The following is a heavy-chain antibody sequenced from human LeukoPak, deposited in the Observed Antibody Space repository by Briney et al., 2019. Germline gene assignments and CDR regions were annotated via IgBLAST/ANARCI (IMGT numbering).Heavy chain of an antibody. Sequence: GGSLRLSCAASGFTFSSYEMNWVRQAPGKGLEWVSYISSSGSTIYYADSVKGRFTISRDNAKNSLYLQMNSLRADDTAVYYCAREGHMYYYDSSGYVDYWGQGTLVTVSS. CDR3: AREGHMYYYDSSGYVDY. D-gene: IGHD3-22*01. CDR1: GFTFSSYE. J-gene: IGHJ4*02. CDR2: ISSSGSTI. V-gene: IGHV3-48*03.